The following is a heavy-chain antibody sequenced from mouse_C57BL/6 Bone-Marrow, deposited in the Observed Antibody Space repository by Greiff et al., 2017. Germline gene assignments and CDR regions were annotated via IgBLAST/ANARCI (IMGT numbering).Heavy chain of an antibody. CDR3: ARREDYGSFDY. Sequence: QVQLKQPGAELVKPGASVKMSCKASGYTFTSYWITWVKQRPGQGLEWIGDLYPGSGSTHYNEKFKSTATLTVDTSSSTAYMPLSSLTSEDSAVNYCARREDYGSFDYWGQGTTLTVSS. V-gene: IGHV1-55*01. D-gene: IGHD1-1*01. J-gene: IGHJ2*01. CDR2: LYPGSGST. CDR1: GYTFTSYW.